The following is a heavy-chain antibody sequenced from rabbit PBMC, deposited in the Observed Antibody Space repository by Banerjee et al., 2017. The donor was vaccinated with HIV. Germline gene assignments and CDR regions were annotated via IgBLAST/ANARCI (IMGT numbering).Heavy chain of an antibody. D-gene: IGHD1-1*01. V-gene: IGHV1S40*01. Sequence: QSLEESGGGLVQPEGSLTLTCTASGFSFSSSYYMCWVRQAPGKGLEWIGYIDPDYGSTDYANWVNGRFTISLDNAQNTVFLQLTSLTAADTATYFCARAYASASGYPYYFTLWGPGTLVTVS. CDR1: GFSFSSSYY. CDR3: ARAYASASGYPYYFTL. J-gene: IGHJ4*01. CDR2: IDPDYGST.